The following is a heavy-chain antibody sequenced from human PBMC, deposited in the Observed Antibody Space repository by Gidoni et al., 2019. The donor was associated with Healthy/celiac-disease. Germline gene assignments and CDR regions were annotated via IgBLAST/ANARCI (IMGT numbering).Heavy chain of an antibody. Sequence: QVQLQESGPGLVKPSETLSLTCTVSGYSISSGYYWGWIRQPPGKGLEWIGSIYHSGSTYYNPSLKSRVTISVDTSKNQFSLKLSSVTAADTAVYYCARAQYCSSTSCYTGGNYYYYMDVWGKGTTVTVSS. J-gene: IGHJ6*03. CDR3: ARAQYCSSTSCYTGGNYYYYMDV. V-gene: IGHV4-38-2*02. D-gene: IGHD2-2*02. CDR2: IYHSGST. CDR1: GYSISSGYY.